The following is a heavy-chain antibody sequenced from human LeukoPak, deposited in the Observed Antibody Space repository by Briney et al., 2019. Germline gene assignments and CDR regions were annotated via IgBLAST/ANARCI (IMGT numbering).Heavy chain of an antibody. V-gene: IGHV3-30*03. CDR1: GFTFSSYG. D-gene: IGHD6-13*01. J-gene: IGHJ4*02. CDR2: ISYDGSNK. Sequence: PGGSLRLSCAASGFTFSSYGMHWVRQAPGKGLEWVAVISYDGSNKYYADSVKGRFTISRDNSKNTLYLQMNSLRAEDTAVYYCTTAGYSRYAGGQGTLVTVSS. CDR3: TTAGYSRYA.